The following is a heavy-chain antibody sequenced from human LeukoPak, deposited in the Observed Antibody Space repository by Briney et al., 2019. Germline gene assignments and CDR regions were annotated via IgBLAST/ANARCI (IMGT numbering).Heavy chain of an antibody. CDR2: IKPSGGST. CDR3: ARGGLGYSGPYDAFDI. J-gene: IGHJ3*02. V-gene: IGHV1-46*01. CDR1: GNTXTRYY. D-gene: IGHD5-12*01. Sequence: GASVKVSCKASGNTXTRYYMHWVRQAPGQGLEWMGIIKPSGGSTSYAQKFQGRVTMTRDTSTSTVYMELSSLRSEDTAVYYCARGGLGYSGPYDAFDIWGQGTMVTVSS.